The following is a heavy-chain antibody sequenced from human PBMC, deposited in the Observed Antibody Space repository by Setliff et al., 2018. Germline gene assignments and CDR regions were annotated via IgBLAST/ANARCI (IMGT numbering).Heavy chain of an antibody. Sequence: ASVKVSCKASGYTSINYGISWVRQAPGQGLEWMGWISGSTDNTNYAQKFRGRVTMTTDTSTTTAYMEVRSLRSDDTAVYYCARDRKEIVVKPPAASLDYWGQGTQVTVSS. J-gene: IGHJ4*02. CDR1: GYTSINYG. V-gene: IGHV1-18*01. D-gene: IGHD2-2*01. CDR3: ARDRKEIVVKPPAASLDY. CDR2: ISGSTDNT.